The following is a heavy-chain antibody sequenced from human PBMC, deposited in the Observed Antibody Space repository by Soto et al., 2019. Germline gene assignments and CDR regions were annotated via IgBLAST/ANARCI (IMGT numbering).Heavy chain of an antibody. CDR3: AKEAEITMIVVGPFDP. V-gene: IGHV3-30*18. CDR1: GFTFSSYG. CDR2: ISYDGSNK. D-gene: IGHD3-22*01. Sequence: QVQLVESGGGVVQPGRSLRLSCAASGFTFSSYGMHWVRQAPGKGLEWVAVISYDGSNKYYADSVKGRFTISRDNSKNXLYLQMNSLRAEDTAVYYCAKEAEITMIVVGPFDPWGQGTLVTVSS. J-gene: IGHJ5*02.